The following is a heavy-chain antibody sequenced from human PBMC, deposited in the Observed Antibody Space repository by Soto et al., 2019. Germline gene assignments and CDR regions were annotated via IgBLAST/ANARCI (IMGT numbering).Heavy chain of an antibody. Sequence: EVPLVESGGGLVQPGGSLRLSCAASGFTFSSYWMSWVRQAPGKGLEWVANIKQDGSGKYYVDSVKGRFTISRDNAKDSLYLQMNRLRGEDAAVYYCARGWEVGGFDPWGQGTLVTVSS. J-gene: IGHJ5*02. CDR1: GFTFSSYW. V-gene: IGHV3-7*01. CDR2: IKQDGSGK. CDR3: ARGWEVGGFDP. D-gene: IGHD1-26*01.